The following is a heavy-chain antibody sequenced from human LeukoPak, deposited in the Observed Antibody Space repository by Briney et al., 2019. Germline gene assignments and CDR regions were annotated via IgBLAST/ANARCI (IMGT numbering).Heavy chain of an antibody. CDR2: INPNSGGT. CDR3: ASYCTNGVCYAYYYYAMDV. Sequence: ASVKVSCKASGYTFTGYYMHWVRQAPGQGLERMGWINPNSGGTNYAQKFQGRVTMTRDTSISTAYMELSRLRSDDTAVYYCASYCTNGVCYAYYYYAMDVWGQGTTVTVSS. V-gene: IGHV1-2*02. D-gene: IGHD2-8*01. CDR1: GYTFTGYY. J-gene: IGHJ6*02.